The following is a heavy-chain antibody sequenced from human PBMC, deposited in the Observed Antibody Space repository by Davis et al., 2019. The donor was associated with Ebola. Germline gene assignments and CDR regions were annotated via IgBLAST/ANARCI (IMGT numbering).Heavy chain of an antibody. CDR3: ARDGSGYYPGDY. Sequence: PGGSLRLSCAASGFTFSSYAMHWVRQAPGKGLEWVAVISYDGSNKYYADSVKGRFTISRDNSKNSLYMEVNSLRVEDTAVYYCARDGSGYYPGDYWGQGSLVTVSS. CDR2: ISYDGSNK. CDR1: GFTFSSYA. D-gene: IGHD5-12*01. V-gene: IGHV3-30-3*01. J-gene: IGHJ4*02.